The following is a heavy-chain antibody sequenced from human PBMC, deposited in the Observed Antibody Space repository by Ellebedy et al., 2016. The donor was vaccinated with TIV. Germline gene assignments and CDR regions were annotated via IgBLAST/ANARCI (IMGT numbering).Heavy chain of an antibody. Sequence: GESLKISXAASGFTFSSYGMHWVRQAPGKGLEWVAVISYDGSNKYYADSVKGRFTISRDNSKNTLYLQMNSLRAEDTAVYYCARFGLFDRDYWGQGTLVTVSS. D-gene: IGHD3-22*01. J-gene: IGHJ4*02. V-gene: IGHV3-30*03. CDR2: ISYDGSNK. CDR1: GFTFSSYG. CDR3: ARFGLFDRDY.